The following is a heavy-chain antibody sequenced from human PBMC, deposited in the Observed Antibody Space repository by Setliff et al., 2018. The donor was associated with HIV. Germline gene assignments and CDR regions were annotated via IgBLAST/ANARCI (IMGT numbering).Heavy chain of an antibody. Sequence: PGESLKISCKGSGYSFTSYWIGWVRQMPGKGLEWMGRIDPADSYTHYSPSFQGHITISIDKSISSASLHWSSLRTSDTAIYYCARHFGYNPGWFDSWGQGTLVTVSS. CDR3: ARHFGYNPGWFDS. V-gene: IGHV5-10-1*01. J-gene: IGHJ5*01. D-gene: IGHD3-10*01. CDR1: GYSFTSYW. CDR2: IDPADSYT.